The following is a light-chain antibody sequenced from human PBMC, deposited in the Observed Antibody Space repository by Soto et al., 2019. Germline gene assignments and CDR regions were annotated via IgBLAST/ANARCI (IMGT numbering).Light chain of an antibody. CDR3: RQYGSSPFT. Sequence: PGERATLSCRASQSVNSNYFAWYQQKPGQAPSLLIYGASSRATGIPDRFSGSGSGTDFTLTITRLEPEDFAVYYCRQYGSSPFTFGPGTKVDIK. CDR2: GAS. J-gene: IGKJ3*01. CDR1: QSVNSNY. V-gene: IGKV3-20*01.